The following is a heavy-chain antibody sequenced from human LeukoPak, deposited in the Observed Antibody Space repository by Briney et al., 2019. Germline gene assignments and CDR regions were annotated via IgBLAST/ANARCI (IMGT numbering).Heavy chain of an antibody. CDR3: ARRGRIAAAGTDQYYFDY. CDR2: IYSGGN. J-gene: IGHJ4*02. V-gene: IGHV3-66*04. CDR1: GFTVSSNY. D-gene: IGHD6-13*01. Sequence: AGGSLRLSCAASGFTVSSNYMSWVRQAPGTGLEWVSNIYSGGNYYADSVKGRFTISRDNAKNSLYLQMNSLRAEDTAVYYCARRGRIAAAGTDQYYFDYWGQGTLVTVPS.